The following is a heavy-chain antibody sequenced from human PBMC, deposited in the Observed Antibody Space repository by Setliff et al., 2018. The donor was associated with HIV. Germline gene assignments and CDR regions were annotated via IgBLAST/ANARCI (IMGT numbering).Heavy chain of an antibody. CDR1: GASSDSYY. V-gene: IGHV4-39*01. CDR2: IHFGGST. Sequence: SETLSLTCTVSGASSDSYYWGWVRQPPGKGLEWIGNIHFGGSTYYNPSLRGRVTIAVGTSKQQFFLSLTSVTVADTAIYYCARPSLGIGGGSMLDYWGQGVLVTVSS. D-gene: IGHD7-27*01. CDR3: ARPSLGIGGGSMLDY. J-gene: IGHJ4*02.